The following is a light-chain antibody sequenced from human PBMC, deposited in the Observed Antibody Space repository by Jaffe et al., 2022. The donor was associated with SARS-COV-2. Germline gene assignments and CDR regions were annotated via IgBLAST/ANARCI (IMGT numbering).Light chain of an antibody. Sequence: ENVLTQSPGTLSLSPGERATLSCRASQSVSSSYLAWYQQKPGQAPRLLIYGTSYRATGIPDRFSGSGSGTDFTLTISRLEPEDFAVYYCQQYDSSPPLWTFGQGTKVEIK. CDR1: QSVSSSY. CDR2: GTS. CDR3: QQYDSSPPLWT. V-gene: IGKV3-20*01. J-gene: IGKJ1*01.